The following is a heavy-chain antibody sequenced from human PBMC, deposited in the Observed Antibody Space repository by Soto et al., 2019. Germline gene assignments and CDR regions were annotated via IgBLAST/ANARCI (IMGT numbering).Heavy chain of an antibody. CDR2: IFYSGST. CDR3: ARRYGSAFDI. J-gene: IGHJ3*02. CDR1: GGSISSYY. Sequence: QVQLQESGPGLVKPSETLSLTCTVSGGSISSYYWSWIRQPPGKGLEWIGYIFYSGSTNYNPSLKSRVTISVDTSKIPFPLKLSSVPAADTAVYYGARRYGSAFDIWGHGTMVTVSS. V-gene: IGHV4-59*01. D-gene: IGHD4-17*01.